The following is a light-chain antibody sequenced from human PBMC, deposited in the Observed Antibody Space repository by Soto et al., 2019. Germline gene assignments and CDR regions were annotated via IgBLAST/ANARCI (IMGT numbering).Light chain of an antibody. V-gene: IGKV1-6*01. CDR1: QTIGNY. Sequence: SENTEAPSSLPATVGDRVTITCRASQTIGNYLNWFQQKPGKAPKLLINTASTLQSGVSSRFNGSGSGTDFTLTISSLQPEDFATYYCLQDYMYPWTFGQGTKA. CDR2: TAS. CDR3: LQDYMYPWT. J-gene: IGKJ1*01.